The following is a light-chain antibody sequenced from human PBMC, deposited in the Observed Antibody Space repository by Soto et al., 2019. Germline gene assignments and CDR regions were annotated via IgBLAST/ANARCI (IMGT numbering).Light chain of an antibody. J-gene: IGLJ2*01. CDR1: SSNIGNNY. V-gene: IGLV1-51*01. CDR3: GTWDSSLSTVI. CDR2: DNN. Sequence: QSVLTQPPSVSAAPGQKVTISCSGSSSNIGNNYVSWYQQLPGTAPTLLIFDNNKRPSGIPDRFSGSKSGTSATLGITGLQTGDEADYYRGTWDSSLSTVIFGGGTKVTV.